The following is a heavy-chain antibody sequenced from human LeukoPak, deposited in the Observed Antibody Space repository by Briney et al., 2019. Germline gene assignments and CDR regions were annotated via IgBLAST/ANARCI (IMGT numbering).Heavy chain of an antibody. CDR3: ARQAALDYYYYMDV. CDR1: GYSFTSYW. CDR2: IYPGDSDT. V-gene: IGHV5-51*01. J-gene: IGHJ6*03. Sequence: GESLKISCKGSGYSFTSYWIGWVRQLPGKGLEWMGIIYPGDSDTRYSPSFQGQVTISTDESVSTAYLQWTSLRASDTAMYYCARQAALDYYYYMDVWGKGTTVTISS. D-gene: IGHD2-15*01.